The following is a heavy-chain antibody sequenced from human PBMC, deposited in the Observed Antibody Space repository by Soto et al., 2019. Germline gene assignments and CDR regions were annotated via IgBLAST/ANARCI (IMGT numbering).Heavy chain of an antibody. D-gene: IGHD5-18*01. CDR1: GFTFSSYA. CDR3: ARPVDTAIHFYYYYYGMDV. V-gene: IGHV3-23*01. CDR2: ISGSGGST. Sequence: EVQLLESGGGLVQPGGSLRLSCAASGFTFSSYAMSWVRQAPGQGLEWVSAISGSGGSTYYADSVKGRFTISRDNSKNTLYLQMNSLRAEDTAVYYCARPVDTAIHFYYYYYGMDVWGQGTTVTVSS. J-gene: IGHJ6*02.